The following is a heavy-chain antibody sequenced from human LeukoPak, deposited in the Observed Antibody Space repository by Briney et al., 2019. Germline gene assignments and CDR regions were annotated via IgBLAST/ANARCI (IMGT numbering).Heavy chain of an antibody. CDR3: ARGYGSESYYNVNYFDY. Sequence: GGSLRLSCAASGFTLSNHWMRWVRQARGKGLEWVANIKQDGSEKYYVDSMKGRFTISRDNNKNSLYLQMSSLRAEDTAVYYCARGYGSESYYNVNYFDYWGQGTLVTVSS. V-gene: IGHV3-7*04. J-gene: IGHJ4*02. D-gene: IGHD3-10*01. CDR2: IKQDGSEK. CDR1: GFTLSNHW.